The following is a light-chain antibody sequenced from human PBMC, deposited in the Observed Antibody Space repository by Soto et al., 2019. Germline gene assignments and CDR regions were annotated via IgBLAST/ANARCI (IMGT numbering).Light chain of an antibody. J-gene: IGKJ4*01. Sequence: EIVLTQSPATLSLSPGERATLSCRASQSVSSDLAWYQQKPGQAPRLLIYDASNRATGIPARFSGSGSGTDFTLTISSLEPEDFAVYYCQQRELTFGGGTKVEIK. CDR1: QSVSSD. V-gene: IGKV3-11*01. CDR2: DAS. CDR3: QQRELT.